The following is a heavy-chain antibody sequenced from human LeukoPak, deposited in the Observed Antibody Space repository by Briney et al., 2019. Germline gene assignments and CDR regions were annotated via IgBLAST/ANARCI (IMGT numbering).Heavy chain of an antibody. J-gene: IGHJ6*03. D-gene: IGHD2-21*01. V-gene: IGHV1-2*02. Sequence: ASVKVSCKASGYTFTGYYIHWVRQAPGQGLEWMGWINPNSGDTNYAQKFQGRVTMTRDTSASTVYMELSSLRPDDVAVYYCARGRGTIGSNRDFYFYYYMDIWGNGTTVTVSS. CDR2: INPNSGDT. CDR1: GYTFTGYY. CDR3: ARGRGTIGSNRDFYFYYYMDI.